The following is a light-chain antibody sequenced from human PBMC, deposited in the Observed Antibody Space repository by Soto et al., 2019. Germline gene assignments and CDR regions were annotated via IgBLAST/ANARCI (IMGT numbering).Light chain of an antibody. CDR1: QSVSTN. CDR2: GAS. V-gene: IGKV3-15*01. Sequence: EIVMTQSPATLSVSPGERATLSCRASQSVSTNLAWHQQRPGQAPRLLIYGASTRATDIAARFSGSGSGTEFTLTISSLESEDFAVYYCQQYNNWPPYTFGQGTKVDIK. CDR3: QQYNNWPPYT. J-gene: IGKJ2*01.